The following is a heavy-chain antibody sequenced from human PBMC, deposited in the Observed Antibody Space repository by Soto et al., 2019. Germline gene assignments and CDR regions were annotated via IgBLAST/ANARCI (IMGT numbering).Heavy chain of an antibody. J-gene: IGHJ5*02. V-gene: IGHV1-69*01. D-gene: IGHD2-8*01. CDR1: GGTFSSYA. CDR3: ARDGYCTKGVCYDLGGFDP. Sequence: QVQLVQSGAEVKKPGSSVKVSCKASGGTFSSYAISWVRQAPGQGLEWMGGIIPIFGTANYAQKFQGRVTIPADESTSTAYMEVSSLRSEDTAVYYCARDGYCTKGVCYDLGGFDPWGQGTLVTVSS. CDR2: IIPIFGTA.